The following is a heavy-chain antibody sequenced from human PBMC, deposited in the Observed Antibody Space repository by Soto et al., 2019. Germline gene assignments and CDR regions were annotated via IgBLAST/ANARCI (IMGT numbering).Heavy chain of an antibody. CDR1: GFTFSSYA. V-gene: IGHV3-30-3*01. J-gene: IGHJ4*02. CDR3: ARAYEGDYFDY. CDR2: ISYDGSNK. Sequence: GGSLRLSCAASGFTFSSYAMHWVRQAPGKGLEWVAVISYDGSNKYYADSVKGRFTISRDNSKSTLYLQMNSLRAEDTAVYYCARAYEGDYFDYWGQGTLVTVSS. D-gene: IGHD3-16*01.